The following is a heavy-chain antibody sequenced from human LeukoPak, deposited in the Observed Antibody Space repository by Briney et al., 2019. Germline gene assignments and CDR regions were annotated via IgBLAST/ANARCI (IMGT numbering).Heavy chain of an antibody. CDR3: ARQTVLTHYYSSRYEDY. V-gene: IGHV3-48*04. CDR2: ISSSSRTI. CDR1: GFTFSDYT. J-gene: IGHJ4*02. Sequence: PGGSLRLSCAASGFTFSDYTVNWVCQAPGKRLEWVSYISSSSRTIYYADSVKGRFTISRDNAKNSLYLQMNSLRAEDTAVYYCARQTVLTHYYSSRYEDYWGQGTLVTVSS. D-gene: IGHD3-22*01.